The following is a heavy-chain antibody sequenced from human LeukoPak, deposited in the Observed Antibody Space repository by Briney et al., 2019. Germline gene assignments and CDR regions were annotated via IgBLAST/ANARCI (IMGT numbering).Heavy chain of an antibody. CDR2: IIPIFGTA. CDR1: GGTFSSYA. Sequence: ASVKVSCKASGGTFSSYAISWVRQAPGQGLEWMGGIIPIFGTANYAQKFQGRVTITADESTSTAYMELSSLRSEDTAVYYCARKYYYDSSGYYDYWGQGTLVTVPS. V-gene: IGHV1-69*13. D-gene: IGHD3-22*01. J-gene: IGHJ4*02. CDR3: ARKYYYDSSGYYDY.